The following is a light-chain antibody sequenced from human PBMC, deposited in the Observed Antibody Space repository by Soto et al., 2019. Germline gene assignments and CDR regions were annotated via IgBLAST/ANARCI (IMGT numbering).Light chain of an antibody. CDR1: ESLFGW. Sequence: DIQLIQSPSTLSASVGDTVTISCRASESLFGWLAWYQQRPGSAPKLLIYDASSLEGGVPSRFTGDGSGTEFSLTVASRQPDDFGSYYCQQYKSYPWTFGQGTKVDLK. V-gene: IGKV1-5*01. CDR3: QQYKSYPWT. CDR2: DAS. J-gene: IGKJ1*01.